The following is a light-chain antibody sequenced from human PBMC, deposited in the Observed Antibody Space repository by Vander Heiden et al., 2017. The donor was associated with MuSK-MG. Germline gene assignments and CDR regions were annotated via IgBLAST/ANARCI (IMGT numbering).Light chain of an antibody. Sequence: SYEVTQPPSVSVSPGQTASITCSGNELGNKFTSWYQQKAGQSHVLVIFEDKKRHSGIPERFSGSSSASTATLTIRGTQPLDEADYYCQAWDSSTAVFGGGTKLIVL. J-gene: IGLJ3*02. CDR2: EDK. V-gene: IGLV3-1*01. CDR1: ELGNKF. CDR3: QAWDSSTAV.